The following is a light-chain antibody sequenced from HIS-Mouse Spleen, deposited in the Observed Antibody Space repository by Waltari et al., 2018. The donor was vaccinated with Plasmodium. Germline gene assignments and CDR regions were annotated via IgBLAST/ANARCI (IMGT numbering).Light chain of an antibody. J-gene: IGLJ3*02. Sequence: QSALTQPASVSGSPGQSNTISCPGTSRAVGSSNLVSWYQQHPGKAPKLMIYEGSKRPSGVSNRFSGSKSGNTASLTISGLQAEDEADYYCCSYAGSSTNWVFGGGTKLTVL. V-gene: IGLV2-23*01. CDR1: SRAVGSSNL. CDR2: EGS. CDR3: CSYAGSSTNWV.